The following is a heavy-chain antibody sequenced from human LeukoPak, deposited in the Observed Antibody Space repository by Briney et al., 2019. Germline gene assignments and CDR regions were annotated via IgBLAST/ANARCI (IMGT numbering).Heavy chain of an antibody. Sequence: ASVKVSCKASGGTFSSYAISWVRQAPGQGLEWMGGIIPIFGTANYAQKFQGRVTITTDESTSTAYMELSSLRSEDTAVYYCARDDGGYYYYYMDVWGKGTTVTVSS. J-gene: IGHJ6*03. V-gene: IGHV1-69*05. CDR1: GGTFSSYA. CDR3: ARDDGGYYYYYMDV. D-gene: IGHD3-16*01. CDR2: IIPIFGTA.